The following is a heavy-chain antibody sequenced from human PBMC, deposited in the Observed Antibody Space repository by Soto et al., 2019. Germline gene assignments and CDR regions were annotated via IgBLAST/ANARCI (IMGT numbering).Heavy chain of an antibody. CDR3: AKGSIEYSASVDN. V-gene: IGHV3-23*01. CDR1: GFSFSSYA. J-gene: IGHJ4*02. D-gene: IGHD5-12*01. CDR2: ISARGGSS. Sequence: VQLLESGGGLVQPGGSLRLSCAASGFSFSSYAMVWVRQAPGKGLEWVSVISARGGSSYSADSVKGRFTISRDNSKNVLSLEMNSLRADDTAIYFCAKGSIEYSASVDNWGQGTLVLVSS.